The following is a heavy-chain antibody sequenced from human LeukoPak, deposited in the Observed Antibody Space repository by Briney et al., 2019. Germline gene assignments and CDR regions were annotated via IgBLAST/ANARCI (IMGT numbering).Heavy chain of an antibody. CDR1: GDSISSSSYF. D-gene: IGHD3-3*01. V-gene: IGHV4-39*01. J-gene: IGHJ4*02. CDR3: ARHYDFWSAYSFFDY. CDR2: IYYSGST. Sequence: SETLSLTCTVSGDSISSSSYFWGWIRQPPGKGLEWIGSIYYSGSTYHNPSLKSRVAISVDTSKNQSSLKLTSVTAADTAVYSCARHYDFWSAYSFFDYWGQGTLVTVSS.